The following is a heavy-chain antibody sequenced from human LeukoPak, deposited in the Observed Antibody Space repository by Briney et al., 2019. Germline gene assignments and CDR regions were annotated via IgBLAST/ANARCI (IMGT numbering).Heavy chain of an antibody. V-gene: IGHV3-33*01. J-gene: IGHJ4*02. D-gene: IGHD6-13*01. CDR3: ARDSGWAAAGHGDY. CDR1: GFSFSSHA. CDR2: IWYDGSNK. Sequence: GGSLRLSCAASGFSFSSHAIHWVRQAPGKGLEWVAVIWYDGSNKHYADSVKGRFTISRDNSKNTLYLQMNSLRAEDTAVYYCARDSGWAAAGHGDYWGQGTLVTVSS.